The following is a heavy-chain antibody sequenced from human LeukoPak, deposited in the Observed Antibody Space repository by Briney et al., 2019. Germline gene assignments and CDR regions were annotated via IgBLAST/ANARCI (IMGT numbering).Heavy chain of an antibody. J-gene: IGHJ4*02. D-gene: IGHD4-11*01. CDR2: IFYTGSP. CDR1: GGPINNHKW. V-gene: IGHV4-4*02. Sequence: SGTLSLTCAVYGGPINNHKWWSWIRQSPGKGLEWLGEIFYTGSPNYNPSFQRRINMSVDKSNNQFSLISTSVPVAHTSLCYCVIDGNSYYDYWGQGIIVSV. CDR3: VIDGNSYYDY.